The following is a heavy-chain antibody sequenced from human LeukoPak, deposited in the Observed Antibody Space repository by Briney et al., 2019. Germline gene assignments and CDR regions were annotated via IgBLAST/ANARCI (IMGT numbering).Heavy chain of an antibody. CDR3: ARATASGSGRAYDH. CDR2: IHHSGGT. Sequence: PSETLSLTCAVYGESMIGHYWTWIRQPPGKRLEWIGEIHHSGGTNSNPSLKNRVTMSIDMSKNQFSLKLKSVTAADTAVYYCARATASGSGRAYDHWAQGNLVPVCS. V-gene: IGHV4-34*01. D-gene: IGHD3-10*01. CDR1: GESMIGHY. J-gene: IGHJ4*02.